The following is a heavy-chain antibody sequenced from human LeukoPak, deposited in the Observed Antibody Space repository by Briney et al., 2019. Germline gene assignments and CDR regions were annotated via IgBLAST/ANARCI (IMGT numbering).Heavy chain of an antibody. CDR3: ARDLQGSLDY. V-gene: IGHV4-59*01. J-gene: IGHJ4*02. Sequence: SETLSLTCTVSGGSMSSNFWSWIRQPPGKGLEWIGLSHNDGKSNSDPSLKSRLTISVDRSRNQFFLRLSSVTAADTAVYYCARDLQGSLDYWGPGILVTVSS. CDR2: SHNDGKS. CDR1: GGSMSSNF.